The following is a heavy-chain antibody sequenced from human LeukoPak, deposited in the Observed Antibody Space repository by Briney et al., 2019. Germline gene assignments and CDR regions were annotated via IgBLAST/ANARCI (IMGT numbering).Heavy chain of an antibody. Sequence: ASVKVSCKASGYTFISYGISWVRQAPGQGLEWMGWISGYNGNTNYAQNLQGRVTMTTDTSTSIAYMELRSLRSDDTAVYYCARGLGVVTAQSEQPKPRYFDLWGRGTQVTVSS. CDR2: ISGYNGNT. D-gene: IGHD2-21*02. J-gene: IGHJ2*01. CDR3: ARGLGVVTAQSEQPKPRYFDL. V-gene: IGHV1-18*01. CDR1: GYTFISYG.